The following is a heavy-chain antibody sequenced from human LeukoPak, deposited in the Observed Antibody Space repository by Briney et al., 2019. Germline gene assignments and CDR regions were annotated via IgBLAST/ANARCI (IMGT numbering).Heavy chain of an antibody. V-gene: IGHV3-23*01. Sequence: GGSLRLPCAASGFTFSSYAMSWVRQAPGKGLEWVSAISGSGGSTYYADSVKGRFTISRDNSKNTLYLQMNSLRAEDTAVYYCANVRGWSRVYYWGQGTLVTVSS. CDR1: GFTFSSYA. D-gene: IGHD6-19*01. CDR3: ANVRGWSRVYY. J-gene: IGHJ4*02. CDR2: ISGSGGST.